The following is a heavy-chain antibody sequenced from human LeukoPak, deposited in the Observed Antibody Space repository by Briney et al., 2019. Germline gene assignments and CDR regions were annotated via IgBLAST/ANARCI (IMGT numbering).Heavy chain of an antibody. CDR3: AKGLWYYYDSSGYVDY. V-gene: IGHV3-30*04. D-gene: IGHD3-22*01. CDR2: ISYDGSNK. Sequence: GGSLRLSCAASGFSFSSYAMHWVRQAPGKGLEWVAVISYDGSNKYYADSVKGRFTISRDNSKNTLYLQMNSLRAEDTAVYYCAKGLWYYYDSSGYVDYWGQGTLVTVSS. J-gene: IGHJ4*02. CDR1: GFSFSSYA.